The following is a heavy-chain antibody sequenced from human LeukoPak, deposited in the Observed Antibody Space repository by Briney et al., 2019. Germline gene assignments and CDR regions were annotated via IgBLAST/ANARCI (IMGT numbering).Heavy chain of an antibody. V-gene: IGHV4-59*01. CDR1: GGSISSYY. CDR3: ARGSDWFDP. D-gene: IGHD1-26*01. J-gene: IGHJ5*02. Sequence: SETLSLTCTVSGGSISSYYWSWIRQPPGKGLEWIGYIYYSGSTNYNPSLKSRVTISVDTSKNQFSLKLSSVSAADTAVYYCARGSDWFDPWGQGTLVTVSS. CDR2: IYYSGST.